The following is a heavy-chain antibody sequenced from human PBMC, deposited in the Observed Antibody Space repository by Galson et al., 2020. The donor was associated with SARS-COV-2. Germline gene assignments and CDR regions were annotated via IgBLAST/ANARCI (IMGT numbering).Heavy chain of an antibody. CDR3: ARESRWELYFD. CDR1: GGSISSGSYY. V-gene: IGHV4-61*02. J-gene: IGHJ4*02. Sequence: SETLSLTCTVSGGSISSGSYYWNWIRQPAGKGLEWIGRIYTGGSTSYNPSLKSRVTISVDTSKNQFSLKLSSVTAADTAVYYCARESRWELYFDHGAREPWSPSTQ. CDR2: IYTGGST. D-gene: IGHD1-26*01.